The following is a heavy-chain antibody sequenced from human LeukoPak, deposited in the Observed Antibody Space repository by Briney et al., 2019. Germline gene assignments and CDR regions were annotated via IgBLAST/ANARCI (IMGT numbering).Heavy chain of an antibody. CDR3: GGSCLQGDWFDP. CDR1: GYSSTNYW. Sequence: GESLKISCKGSGYSSTNYWIGWVRQMPGKGLEWMGIIYPGDSDTRYSPSFQGQVTISADKSISTAYLQWGSLKASDTAMYCSGGSCLQGDWFDPWGQGTLVTVSS. J-gene: IGHJ5*02. D-gene: IGHD2-15*01. CDR2: IYPGDSDT. V-gene: IGHV5-51*01.